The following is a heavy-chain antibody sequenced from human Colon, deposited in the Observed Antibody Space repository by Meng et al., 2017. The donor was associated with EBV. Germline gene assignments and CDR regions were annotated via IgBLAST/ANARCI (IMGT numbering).Heavy chain of an antibody. CDR3: ARDYYASGFVFDL. D-gene: IGHD3-10*01. J-gene: IGHJ5*02. CDR2: ISHSGTT. CDR1: GGSIDSENW. Sequence: SGPGLGKPSGNMYLPCAASGGSIDSENWWNWDRQTPGKGLEWVGEISHSGTTNYNPSLKSRVTISIDKSKNQFSLKLPAVTAADTAVYYCARDYYASGFVFDLWGQGTLVTRLL. V-gene: IGHV4-4*02.